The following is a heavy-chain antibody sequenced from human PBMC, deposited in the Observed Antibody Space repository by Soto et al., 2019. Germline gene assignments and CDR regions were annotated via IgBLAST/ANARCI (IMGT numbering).Heavy chain of an antibody. CDR3: ARDAYYYGSGSSYYYGMDV. CDR1: GGSFSTYY. J-gene: IGHJ6*02. D-gene: IGHD3-10*01. CDR2: IYDSCST. V-gene: IGHV4-59*01. Sequence: QVQLQESGPGLVKPSETLSLTCTVSGGSFSTYYWNWIRQPPGKGLEWIGYIYDSCSTNYNPSVKSRVTISVDTSKNQFSLKLSSVTAADTAVYYCARDAYYYGSGSSYYYGMDVWGQGTTVTVSS.